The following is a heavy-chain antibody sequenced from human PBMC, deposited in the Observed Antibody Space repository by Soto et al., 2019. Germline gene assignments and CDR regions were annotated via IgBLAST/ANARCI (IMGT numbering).Heavy chain of an antibody. D-gene: IGHD3-22*01. J-gene: IGHJ5*02. V-gene: IGHV3-23*01. CDR1: GFTFGNYS. CDR3: AKDPAYGDTSGYPSPPP. Sequence: PXVCLRLSCAASGFTFGNYSMIWVRQAPGKGLEWVSVISGRGEYTDYAGSVRGRFTISRDNSKNTLYLQMNSLGVDDTAVYYCAKDPAYGDTSGYPSPPPWGRGTLVTVSS. CDR2: ISGRGEYT.